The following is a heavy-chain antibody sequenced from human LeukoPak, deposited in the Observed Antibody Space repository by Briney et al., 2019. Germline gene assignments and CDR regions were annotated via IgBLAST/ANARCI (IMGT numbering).Heavy chain of an antibody. J-gene: IGHJ4*02. D-gene: IGHD5-24*01. CDR3: ARVRDGYPGYFDF. Sequence: PSETLSLTCTVSGGSISSGDYYWSWVRRPPGKGLEWIGYIYYSGSTYYDPSLKSRVTIPLDTSKNQFSLKLRSVTAADTAVFYCARVRDGYPGYFDFRGQGTLVTVSS. CDR1: GGSISSGDYY. V-gene: IGHV4-30-4*08. CDR2: IYYSGST.